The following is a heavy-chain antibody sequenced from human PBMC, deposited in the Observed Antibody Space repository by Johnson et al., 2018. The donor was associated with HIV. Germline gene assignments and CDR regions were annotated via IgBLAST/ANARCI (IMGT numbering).Heavy chain of an antibody. CDR2: IYSGGST. Sequence: VQLVESGGGLVKPGKSLRLSCEASGFNFNHAWMSWVRQAPGKGLEWVSVIYSGGSTYYADSVKGRFTISRDNSKNTLYLQMNSLRAEDTAVYYCAREGSGIAGGGAFDIWGQGTMVTVSS. D-gene: IGHD1-26*01. CDR3: AREGSGIAGGGAFDI. J-gene: IGHJ3*02. CDR1: GFNFNHAW. V-gene: IGHV3-66*01.